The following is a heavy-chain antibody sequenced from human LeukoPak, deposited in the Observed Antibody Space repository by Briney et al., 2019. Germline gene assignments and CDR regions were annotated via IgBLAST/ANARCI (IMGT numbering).Heavy chain of an antibody. Sequence: KTGGSLRLSCAASGFTFSSYSMNWVRQAPGKGLEWVSSISSSSSYIYYADSVKGRFTISRDNAKNSLYLQMNSLRAEDTAVYYCAGVRYYGSGSYLNWGQGTLVTVSS. D-gene: IGHD3-10*01. J-gene: IGHJ4*02. CDR1: GFTFSSYS. V-gene: IGHV3-21*01. CDR3: AGVRYYGSGSYLN. CDR2: ISSSSSYI.